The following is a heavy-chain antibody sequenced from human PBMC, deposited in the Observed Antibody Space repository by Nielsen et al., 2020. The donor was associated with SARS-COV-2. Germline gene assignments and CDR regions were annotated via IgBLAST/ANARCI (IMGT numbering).Heavy chain of an antibody. D-gene: IGHD2-15*01. V-gene: IGHV3-74*01. CDR3: VRDTGGRWGEL. CDR1: GFTFSSHW. CDR2: INNDGSST. J-gene: IGHJ4*02. Sequence: GESLKISCVASGFTFSSHWMHWVRQVPGKGLLWLSRINNDGSSTSYADSVKGRFTISRDNAKNTLWLEMNSLRVDDTAVYYCVRDTGGRWGELWGQGTLVTVSS.